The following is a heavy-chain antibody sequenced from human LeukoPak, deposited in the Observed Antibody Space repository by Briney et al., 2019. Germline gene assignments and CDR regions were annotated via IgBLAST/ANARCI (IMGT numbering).Heavy chain of an antibody. V-gene: IGHV1-18*01. CDR2: ISTDNGHT. Sequence: ASVKVSCKASGYTFTTYGLTWVRQAPGQGLEWMGWISTDNGHTNYAQKFQGRVTMTTDTSTSTGYMELRSLRSDDTAMYYCARAAAGFYWFDPWGQGTLVTVSS. D-gene: IGHD6-13*01. J-gene: IGHJ5*02. CDR1: GYTFTTYG. CDR3: ARAAAGFYWFDP.